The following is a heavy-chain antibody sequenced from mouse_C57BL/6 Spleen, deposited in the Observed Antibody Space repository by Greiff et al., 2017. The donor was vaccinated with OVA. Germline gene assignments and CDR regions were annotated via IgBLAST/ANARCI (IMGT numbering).Heavy chain of an antibody. V-gene: IGHV1-55*01. CDR3: AIYYEYDAWFAY. J-gene: IGHJ3*01. CDR1: GYTFTSYW. D-gene: IGHD2-4*01. CDR2: IYPGSGST. Sequence: VKLQQPGAELVKPGASVKMSCKASGYTFTSYWITWVKQRPGQGLEWIGDIYPGSGSTNYNEKFKSKATLTVDTSSSTAYMQLSSLTSEDSAVYYCAIYYEYDAWFAYWGQGTLVTVSA.